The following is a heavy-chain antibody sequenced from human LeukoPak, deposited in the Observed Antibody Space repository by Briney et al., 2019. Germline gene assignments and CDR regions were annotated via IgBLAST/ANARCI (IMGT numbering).Heavy chain of an antibody. CDR3: ARGCRDNSSGYSFDY. V-gene: IGHV4-59*01. CDR2: IYYSGST. Sequence: SKTLSLTCTVSGGSISSYYWSWIRQPPGKGLEWIGYIYYSGSTNYNPSLKSRVTISVDTSKNQFSLKLSSVTAADTAVYYWARGCRDNSSGYSFDYWGQGTLVTVSS. J-gene: IGHJ4*02. D-gene: IGHD3-22*01. CDR1: GGSISSYY.